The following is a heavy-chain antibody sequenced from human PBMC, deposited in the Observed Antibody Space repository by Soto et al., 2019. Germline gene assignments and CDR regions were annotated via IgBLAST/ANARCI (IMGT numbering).Heavy chain of an antibody. V-gene: IGHV3-21*01. D-gene: IGHD2-15*01. CDR3: ARKVTSLRRVVVAATPVRREGPGAFDI. CDR2: ISSSSSYI. J-gene: IGHJ3*02. Sequence: GGSLRLSCAASGFTFSSYSMNWVRQAPGKGLEWVSSISSSSSYIYYENKVKGRFTISRDNSKNSLYLQMNSLRAEDTAVYYCARKVTSLRRVVVAATPVRREGPGAFDIWGQGTMVTVSS. CDR1: GFTFSSYS.